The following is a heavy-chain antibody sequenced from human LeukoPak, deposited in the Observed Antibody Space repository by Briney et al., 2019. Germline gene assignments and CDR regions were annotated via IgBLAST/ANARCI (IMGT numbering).Heavy chain of an antibody. CDR1: GFTFSTYA. Sequence: GGSLRLSCSASGFTFSTYAMHWVRQAPGKGLEYVSSISTDGGSTYYADSVKGRFTMSRDNSKNTLYLQMNSLRVGDTAVYYCVTPASSSYYFENWGQGTLVTVSS. CDR3: VTPASSSYYFEN. CDR2: ISTDGGST. J-gene: IGHJ4*02. D-gene: IGHD6-13*01. V-gene: IGHV3-64D*08.